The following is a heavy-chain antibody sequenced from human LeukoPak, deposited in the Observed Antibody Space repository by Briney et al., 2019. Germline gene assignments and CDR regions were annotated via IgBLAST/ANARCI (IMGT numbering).Heavy chain of an antibody. V-gene: IGHV3-21*01. J-gene: IGHJ3*02. CDR2: IDSSNTYI. D-gene: IGHD6-13*01. Sequence: PGGSLRLSCAAPGFTFSSYSMNWVRQAPGKGLEWVSSIDSSNTYIYYADSMKGRFTISRDNAKNSLYLQMNSLRAEDTAVYYCAREGGIIAIAAAFDIWGQGTMVTVS. CDR1: GFTFSSYS. CDR3: AREGGIIAIAAAFDI.